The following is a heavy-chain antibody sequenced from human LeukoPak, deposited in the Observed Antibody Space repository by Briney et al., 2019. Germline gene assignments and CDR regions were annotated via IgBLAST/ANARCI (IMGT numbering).Heavy chain of an antibody. CDR2: MNPNSGGT. CDR1: GYTFTAYY. V-gene: IGHV1-2*06. CDR3: ARKGAHDY. D-gene: IGHD3-16*01. Sequence: ASVKVSCKASGYTFTAYYIHWVRQAPGQGLEWMGRMNPNSGGTNYAQKFQGRVTMTRDTSISTAYMELSSLRSDDTAVYYCARKGAHDYWGQGTLVTVSS. J-gene: IGHJ4*02.